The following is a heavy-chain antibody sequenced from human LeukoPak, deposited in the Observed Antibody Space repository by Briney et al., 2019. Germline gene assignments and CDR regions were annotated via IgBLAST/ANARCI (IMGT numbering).Heavy chain of an antibody. CDR2: ISYDGSNK. Sequence: GRSLRLSCVASGFTFSSYGMHWVRQAPGKGLEWVVVISYDGSNKYYADSVKGRFTISRDNSKNTLYLQMNSLRAEDTAVYYCAKDYSGYYSYFDYWGQGTLVTVPS. V-gene: IGHV3-30*18. CDR3: AKDYSGYYSYFDY. J-gene: IGHJ4*02. CDR1: GFTFSSYG. D-gene: IGHD3-22*01.